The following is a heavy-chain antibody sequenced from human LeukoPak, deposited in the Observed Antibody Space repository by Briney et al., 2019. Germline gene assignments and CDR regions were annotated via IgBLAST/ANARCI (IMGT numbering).Heavy chain of an antibody. CDR1: GFSFTNTW. V-gene: IGHV3-15*01. CDR2: VKSKADDGTP. CDR3: ATEGGSGSYYGDDAFDM. D-gene: IGHD3-10*01. J-gene: IGHJ3*02. Sequence: GGSLRLSCEAPGFSFTNTWMSWVRQAPGKGLEWVGRVKSKADDGTPDYAAPVQGRFTISRDDSKNTLSLQMNSLKTEDTAVYYCATEGGSGSYYGDDAFDMWGQGTMVTVSS.